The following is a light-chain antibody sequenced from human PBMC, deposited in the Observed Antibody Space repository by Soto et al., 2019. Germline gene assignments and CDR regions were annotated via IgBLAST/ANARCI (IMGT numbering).Light chain of an antibody. CDR3: QQLNSYPLT. J-gene: IGKJ4*01. Sequence: IQLTQSPSSLSASVGDRVTITCRASQGIGSYLAWYQQRPGRAPKLLIFAASTLQPGVPSRFSGGGSGTRFTLTISSLQPEDFATYYCQQLNSYPLTFGGGTKVDIK. V-gene: IGKV1-9*01. CDR2: AAS. CDR1: QGIGSY.